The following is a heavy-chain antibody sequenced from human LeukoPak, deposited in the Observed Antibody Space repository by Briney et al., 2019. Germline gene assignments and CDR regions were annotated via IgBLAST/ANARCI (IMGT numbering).Heavy chain of an antibody. CDR1: GGSISSYY. CDR2: IYYSGST. CDR3: ARVGCSSTTCSASWFDP. Sequence: PSETLSLTCTVSGGSISSYYWSWIRQPPGKGLEWIGYIYYSGSTNYNPSLKSRITISLDTSKNQFSLKLNSVTAADTAVYYCARVGCSSTTCSASWFDPWGQGTLVSVSS. D-gene: IGHD2-2*01. V-gene: IGHV4-59*12. J-gene: IGHJ5*02.